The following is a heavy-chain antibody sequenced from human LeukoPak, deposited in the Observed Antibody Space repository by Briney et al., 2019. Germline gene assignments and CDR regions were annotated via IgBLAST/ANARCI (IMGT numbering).Heavy chain of an antibody. D-gene: IGHD5-18*01. CDR3: AKDRGRGYSYGYFDY. J-gene: IGHJ4*02. CDR2: IWYDGSNK. V-gene: IGHV3-33*06. CDR1: GFTFSSYG. Sequence: GGSLRLSCAASGFTFSSYGMHWVRQAPGKGLEWVAVIWYDGSNKYYADSVKGRSTISRDNSKNTLYLQMNSLRAEDTAVYYCAKDRGRGYSYGYFDYWGQGTLVTVSS.